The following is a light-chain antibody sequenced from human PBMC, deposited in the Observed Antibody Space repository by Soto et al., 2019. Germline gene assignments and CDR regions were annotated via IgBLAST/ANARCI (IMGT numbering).Light chain of an antibody. CDR2: AAS. J-gene: IGKJ1*01. Sequence: IPMTQSPSALAASVGDRVTSTCRASQGISSYLAWYQQKPGKAPKLLIYAASTLQSGVPSRFSGSGSGTDFTLTISCLQSEDFATYYCQQYYSYPWTFGQGTTVDIK. CDR3: QQYYSYPWT. CDR1: QGISSY. V-gene: IGKV1-8*01.